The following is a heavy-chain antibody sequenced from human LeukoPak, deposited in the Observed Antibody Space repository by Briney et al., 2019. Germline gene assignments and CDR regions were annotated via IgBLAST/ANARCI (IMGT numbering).Heavy chain of an antibody. D-gene: IGHD6-19*01. Sequence: SETLSLTCSVSGAFISPDFWSWIRQPPGKGLEWIGYSRSTGSTSYNPSLKSRVTISVDTARNQLSLKLNSVTAAGTAVYYCAKCGAVTGFNWFDFWGQGTLVSVS. V-gene: IGHV4-59*08. J-gene: IGHJ5*01. CDR2: SRSTGST. CDR3: AKCGAVTGFNWFDF. CDR1: GAFISPDF.